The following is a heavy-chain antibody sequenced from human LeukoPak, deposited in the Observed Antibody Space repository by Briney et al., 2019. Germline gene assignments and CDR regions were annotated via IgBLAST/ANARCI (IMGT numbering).Heavy chain of an antibody. Sequence: SETLSLTCTVSGGSISSYYWSWIRQPPGKGLEWIGYIYYSGSTNYNPSLKSRVTISVDTSKNQFSLKLSSVTAADTAVYYCARIAVAGTGAPRASYYMDVWGKGTTVTISS. CDR3: ARIAVAGTGAPRASYYMDV. J-gene: IGHJ6*03. CDR1: GGSISSYY. V-gene: IGHV4-59*01. D-gene: IGHD6-19*01. CDR2: IYYSGST.